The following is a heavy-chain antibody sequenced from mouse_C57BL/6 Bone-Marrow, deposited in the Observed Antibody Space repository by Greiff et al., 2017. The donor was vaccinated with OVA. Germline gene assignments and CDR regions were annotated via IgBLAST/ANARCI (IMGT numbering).Heavy chain of an antibody. Sequence: QVQLQQSGAELARPGASVKLSCKASGYTFTRYGISWVKQRTGQGLEWIGEIYPRSGNTYYNEKFKGKATLTADKSSSTAYMELRSLTSEDSAVYFCARIWSDYYAMDYWGQGTSVTVSS. CDR3: ARIWSDYYAMDY. CDR1: GYTFTRYG. V-gene: IGHV1-81*01. CDR2: IYPRSGNT. J-gene: IGHJ4*01.